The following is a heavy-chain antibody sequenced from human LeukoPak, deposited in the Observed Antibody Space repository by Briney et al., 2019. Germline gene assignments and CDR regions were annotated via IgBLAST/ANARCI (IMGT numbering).Heavy chain of an antibody. J-gene: IGHJ3*02. CDR3: ARVVPAAARSGAFDI. CDR1: GGSISSSSYY. CDR2: IYYSGST. Sequence: SETLSLTCTVSGGSISSSSYYWGWIRQPPGKGLEWIGSIYYSGSTYYNPSLKSRVTISVDKSKNQFSLKLSSVTAADTAVYYCARVVPAAARSGAFDIWGQGTMVTVSS. D-gene: IGHD2-2*01. V-gene: IGHV4-39*07.